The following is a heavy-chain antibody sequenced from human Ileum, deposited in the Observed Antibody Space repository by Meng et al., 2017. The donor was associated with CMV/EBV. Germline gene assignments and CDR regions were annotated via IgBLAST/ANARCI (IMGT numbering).Heavy chain of an antibody. D-gene: IGHD7-27*01. CDR1: GFAFDDYT. CDR3: AKDMSQLGIRHAFDV. Sequence: GGSLRLSCVTSGFAFDDYTMHWVRQVSGKGLEWVYFISWDGGTTDYADSVKGRFTISKDNSKNSLYLQMSSLRREDTALYYWAKDMSQLGIRHAFDVWGQGTKVTVSS. V-gene: IGHV3-43*01. J-gene: IGHJ3*01. CDR2: ISWDGGTT.